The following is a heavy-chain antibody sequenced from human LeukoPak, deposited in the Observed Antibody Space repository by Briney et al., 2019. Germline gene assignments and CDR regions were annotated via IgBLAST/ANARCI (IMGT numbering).Heavy chain of an antibody. J-gene: IGHJ4*02. CDR1: GDSVSSNSAA. CDR2: TYYRSKWYN. V-gene: IGHV6-1*01. Sequence: SQTLSLTCAISGDSVSSNSAAWNWIRQSPSRGLECLGRTYYRSKWYNDYAVSVKSRITFNPDTSKNQFSLQLTSVTPEDTAMYYCAREVIVEVPAGMDYWGQGTLVTVSS. D-gene: IGHD2-2*01. CDR3: AREVIVEVPAGMDY.